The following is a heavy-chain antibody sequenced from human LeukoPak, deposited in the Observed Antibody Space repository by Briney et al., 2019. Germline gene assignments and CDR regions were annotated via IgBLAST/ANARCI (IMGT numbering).Heavy chain of an antibody. CDR1: GGSISSYY. Sequence: SETLSLTCSVSGGSISSYYWSWIRQPPGKGLEWIGYIYYSGSTNYNPSLKSRVSISVDTSKNQFSLKLSSVTAADTAVYYCATDLLGRAAAGGYWGQGTLVTVSS. CDR2: IYYSGST. D-gene: IGHD6-13*01. CDR3: ATDLLGRAAAGGY. V-gene: IGHV4-59*01. J-gene: IGHJ4*02.